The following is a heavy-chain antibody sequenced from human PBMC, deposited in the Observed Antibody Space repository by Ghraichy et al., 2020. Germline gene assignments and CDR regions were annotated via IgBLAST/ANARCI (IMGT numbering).Heavy chain of an antibody. V-gene: IGHV3-30-3*01. J-gene: IGHJ4*02. Sequence: GGSLRLSCAASGFTFSSYAMHWVRQAPGKGLEGVAVISYDGSNKYYADSVKGRFTISRDNSKITLYLQMNSLRTEDTAVYYCARDSGSNYRYFDYWGQGTLVTVSS. CDR3: ARDSGSNYRYFDY. CDR2: ISYDGSNK. D-gene: IGHD1-26*01. CDR1: GFTFSSYA.